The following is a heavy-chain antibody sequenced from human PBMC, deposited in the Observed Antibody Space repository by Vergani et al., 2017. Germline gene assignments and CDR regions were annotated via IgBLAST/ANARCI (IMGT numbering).Heavy chain of an antibody. CDR2: INPNSGGT. D-gene: IGHD6-13*01. CDR3: ARDGSPAGYSTLRDY. V-gene: IGHV1-2*02. Sequence: QVQLVQSGAEVKKPGASVKVSCKASGYTFTGYYMHWVRQAPGKGLEWMGWINPNSGGTNYAQKFQGRVTMTRDTSISPAYMELSRLRSDDTAVYYCARDGSPAGYSTLRDYWGQGTLVTVSS. J-gene: IGHJ4*02. CDR1: GYTFTGYY.